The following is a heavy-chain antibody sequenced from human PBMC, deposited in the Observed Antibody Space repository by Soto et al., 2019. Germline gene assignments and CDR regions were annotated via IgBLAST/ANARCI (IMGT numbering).Heavy chain of an antibody. V-gene: IGHV1-18*01. CDR2: ISAYNGNT. J-gene: IGHJ5*02. CDR3: ASSRLLWLGEYKNCFDP. Sequence: ASLKVSCKASGYTFTSYGISWVRQAPGQGLEWMGWISAYNGNTNYAQKLQGRVTMTTDTSTSTAYMELRSLRSDDTAVFYWASSRLLWLGEYKNCFDPWGQETLVTVSS. D-gene: IGHD3-10*01. CDR1: GYTFTSYG.